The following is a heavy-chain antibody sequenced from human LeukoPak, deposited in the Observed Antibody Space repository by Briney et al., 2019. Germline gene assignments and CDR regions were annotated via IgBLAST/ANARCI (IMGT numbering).Heavy chain of an antibody. CDR3: ARGAYDFPLDY. CDR2: IYYSWST. Sequence: SETLSLTCTVSGGSISSYYWSWIRQPPGKGLEWIGYIYYSWSTNYNPSLKRRVTISVDTSKNHFSLKLSSVTAADTAVYYCARGAYDFPLDYWGQGTLVTVSS. V-gene: IGHV4-59*01. J-gene: IGHJ4*02. CDR1: GGSISSYY. D-gene: IGHD3-3*01.